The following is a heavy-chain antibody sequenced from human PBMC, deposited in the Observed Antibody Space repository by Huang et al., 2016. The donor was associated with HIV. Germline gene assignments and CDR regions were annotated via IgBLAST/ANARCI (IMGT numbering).Heavy chain of an antibody. V-gene: IGHV1-18*01. D-gene: IGHD3-3*01. CDR1: GHTFTSYG. J-gene: IGHJ3*02. CDR2: MSASSGDT. CDR3: ARDPKYQRIGYYRQRRGIDI. Sequence: QIQLMQSGPELKQPGASVKVSCKASGHTFTSYGITCVRQAPGKGTEVMGVMSASSGDTEDAQKFQGRVTLTTDTSTNIAYMELRSLRSDDTAKYYCARDPKYQRIGYYRQRRGIDIWGQGTMVIVSS.